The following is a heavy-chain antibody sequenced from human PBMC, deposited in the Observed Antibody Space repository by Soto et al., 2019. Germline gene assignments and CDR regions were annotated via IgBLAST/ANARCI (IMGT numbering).Heavy chain of an antibody. CDR1: GYSFTSYW. J-gene: IGHJ6*02. V-gene: IGHV5-51*01. D-gene: IGHD6-13*01. CDR2: IYPGDSDT. Sequence: EVQLVQSGAEVKKPGESLKISCKGSGYSFTSYWIGWVRQMPGKGLEWMGIIYPGDSDTRYSPSFQGQVTISADKSIXXAYLQWSSLKASDTAMYYCATRVQDPGKYYYGMDVWGQGTTVTVSS. CDR3: ATRVQDPGKYYYGMDV.